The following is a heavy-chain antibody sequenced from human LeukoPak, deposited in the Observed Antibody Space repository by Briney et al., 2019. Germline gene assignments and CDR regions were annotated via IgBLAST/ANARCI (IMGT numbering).Heavy chain of an antibody. CDR3: TTVTHFYL. CDR2: IQHGGTT. V-gene: IGHV3-15*05. Sequence: PGGSLRLSCAASGFIFGGAGLSWVRQAPGKGLEWIGRIQHGGTTHYAAPLSGRFTISRDDSRATLYLHMNNLKAEDTAIYYCTTVTHFYLGGQGILVTVSS. CDR1: GFIFGGAG. D-gene: IGHD2/OR15-2a*01. J-gene: IGHJ4*02.